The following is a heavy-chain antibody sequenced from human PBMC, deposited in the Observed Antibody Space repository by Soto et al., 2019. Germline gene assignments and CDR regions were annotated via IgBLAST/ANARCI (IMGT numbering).Heavy chain of an antibody. D-gene: IGHD1-1*01. J-gene: IGHJ4*02. CDR2: IDGSGSNT. CDR1: GFTLRSYW. V-gene: IGHV3-74*01. Sequence: PGGSLRLSCASSGFTLRSYWMHLVRQAPGGGLVWVSRIDGSGSNTFYADSVKGRFTISRDNAKNTLYLQMNNLSPEDTAVYYCARNLNGYGNWDYWGQGNLVTVSS. CDR3: ARNLNGYGNWDY.